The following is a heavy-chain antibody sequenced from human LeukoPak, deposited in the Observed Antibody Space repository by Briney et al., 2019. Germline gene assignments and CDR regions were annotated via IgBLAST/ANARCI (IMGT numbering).Heavy chain of an antibody. CDR1: GFTFSSYT. CDR3: ARESADGGFNYVSY. D-gene: IGHD5-12*01. V-gene: IGHV3-21*01. J-gene: IGHJ4*02. CDR2: ISTTSTYI. Sequence: GGSLRLSRAASGFTFSSYTMSWVRQAPGKGLEWVSSISTTSTYIYYADSVRGRFTISRDNAKTSLSLQMNSLRAEDTAVYYCARESADGGFNYVSYWGQGTLVTVSS.